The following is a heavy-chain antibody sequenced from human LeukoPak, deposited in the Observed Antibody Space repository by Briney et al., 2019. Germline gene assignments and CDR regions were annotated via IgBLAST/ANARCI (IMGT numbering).Heavy chain of an antibody. Sequence: ASVKVSCKASGGTFSSYAISWVRQAPGQGLEWMGMINPSDGSTDYAQNFQGRVTVTRDTSTNTVYLELSSLRFDDTAVYFCARAWSSGYAFDYWGQGTLVTVSS. CDR2: INPSDGST. J-gene: IGHJ4*02. CDR3: ARAWSSGYAFDY. D-gene: IGHD5-12*01. CDR1: GGTFSSYA. V-gene: IGHV1-46*01.